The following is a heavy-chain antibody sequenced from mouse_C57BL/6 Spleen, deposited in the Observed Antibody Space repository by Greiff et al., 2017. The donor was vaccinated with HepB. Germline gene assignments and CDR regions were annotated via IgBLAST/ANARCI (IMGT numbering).Heavy chain of an antibody. Sequence: EVQLQQSGPELVKPGASVKISCKASGYSFTGYFMNWVMQSHGKSLEWIGRINPYNGDTFYNQKFKGKATLTVDKSSSTAHMELRSLTSEDSAVFYWARGAITTGVSRVYLDVWGTGTTVTVSS. CDR1: GYSFTGYF. CDR2: INPYNGDT. CDR3: ARGAITTGVSRVYLDV. J-gene: IGHJ1*03. V-gene: IGHV1-20*01. D-gene: IGHD1-1*01.